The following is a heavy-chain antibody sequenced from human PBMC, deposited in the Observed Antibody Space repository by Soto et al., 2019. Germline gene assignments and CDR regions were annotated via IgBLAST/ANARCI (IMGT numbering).Heavy chain of an antibody. CDR3: ARRPGTHSGYYYYYGMDV. V-gene: IGHV1-2*02. J-gene: IGHJ6*02. Sequence: RASVKVSCKASGYTFTGYYMHWVRQAPGQGLEWMGWINPNSGGTNYAQKFQGRVTMTRDTSISTAYMELSRLRSDDTAVYYCARRPGTHSGYYYYYGMDVWGQGTTVTVSS. D-gene: IGHD1-1*01. CDR1: GYTFTGYY. CDR2: INPNSGGT.